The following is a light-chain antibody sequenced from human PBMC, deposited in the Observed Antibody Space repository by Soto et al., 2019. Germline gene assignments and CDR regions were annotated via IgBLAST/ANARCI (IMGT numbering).Light chain of an antibody. V-gene: IGKV3-15*01. J-gene: IGKJ1*01. CDR2: GAS. Sequence: EIVMTQSPATLSVSPGERATLSCRASQSVSSNLAWYQQKPGQAPRLLIYGASTRATGIPARFSGSGSGTEFTLTISSLQSEDFAVYYCQQSTHWPPWTFGQGTKVEIK. CDR3: QQSTHWPPWT. CDR1: QSVSSN.